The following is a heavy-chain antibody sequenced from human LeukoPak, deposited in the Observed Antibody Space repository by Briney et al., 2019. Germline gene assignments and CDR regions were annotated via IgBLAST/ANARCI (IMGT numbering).Heavy chain of an antibody. J-gene: IGHJ4*02. V-gene: IGHV4-59*12. CDR1: GGSISSYY. Sequence: PSETLSLTCTVSGGSISSYYWSWIRQPPGKGLEWIGYIYYSGSTNYKSSLKSRVTISVDKSKNQFSLKLSSVTAADTAVYYCARGSITMVRGVIDFVYWGQGTLVTVSS. D-gene: IGHD3-10*01. CDR3: ARGSITMVRGVIDFVY. CDR2: IYYSGST.